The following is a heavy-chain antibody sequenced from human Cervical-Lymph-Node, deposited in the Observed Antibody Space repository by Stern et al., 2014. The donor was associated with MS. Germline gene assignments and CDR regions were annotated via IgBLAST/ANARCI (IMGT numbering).Heavy chain of an antibody. V-gene: IGHV1-69*01. CDR2: IIPIFRTP. D-gene: IGHD6-13*01. CDR3: ARDRMSIAAAGTNWFDP. Sequence: VQLVQSGAEVKKPGSSVKVSCKASGGTFSSYAISWVRQAPGQGLEWMGGIIPIFRTPNYAQKFQGRVTITADESMRTAYMELSSLRSEDTAVYYCARDRMSIAAAGTNWFDPWGQGTLVTVSS. CDR1: GGTFSSYA. J-gene: IGHJ5*02.